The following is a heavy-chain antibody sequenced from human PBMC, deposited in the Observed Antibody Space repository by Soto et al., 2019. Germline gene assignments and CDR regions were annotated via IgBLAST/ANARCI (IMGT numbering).Heavy chain of an antibody. D-gene: IGHD3-10*01. CDR3: AGLPGFGRGVNYYYYGMDV. CDR1: GYSFTSYW. CDR2: IDPSDSYT. V-gene: IGHV5-10-1*01. Sequence: RGESLKISCKGSGYSFTSYWISWVRQMPGKGLEWMGRIDPSDSYTNYSPSFQGHVTISADKSISTAYLQWSSLKASDTAMYYCAGLPGFGRGVNYYYYGMDVWGQGTTVTVSS. J-gene: IGHJ6*02.